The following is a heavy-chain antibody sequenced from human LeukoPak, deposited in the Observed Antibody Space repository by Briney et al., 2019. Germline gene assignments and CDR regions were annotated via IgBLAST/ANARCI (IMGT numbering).Heavy chain of an antibody. J-gene: IGHJ4*02. D-gene: IGHD4-23*01. CDR2: ISGYNGDS. Sequence: ASVKVSCRASGYKLSNHGLNWVRQAPGQGLEWMGWISGYNGDSSYAQKFQGRTTMTVDTSSRTAYMELRSLRSDDKAVYKCARGQGFTVVFPIDHWGQGTLVTVPS. CDR1: GYKLSNHG. V-gene: IGHV1-18*01. CDR3: ARGQGFTVVFPIDH.